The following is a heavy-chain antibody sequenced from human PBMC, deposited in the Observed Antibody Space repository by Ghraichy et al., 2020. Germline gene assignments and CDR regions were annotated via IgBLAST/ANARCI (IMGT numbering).Heavy chain of an antibody. CDR3: AKSAGYGLRWFDP. V-gene: IGHV3-23*01. D-gene: IGHD5-18*01. CDR2: ISGSGGST. J-gene: IGHJ5*02. CDR1: GFTFSSYA. Sequence: LSLTCAASGFTFSSYAMSWVRQAPGKGLEWVSAISGSGGSTYYADSVKGRFTISRDNSKNTLYLQMNSLRAEDTAVYYCAKSAGYGLRWFDPWGQGTLVTVSS.